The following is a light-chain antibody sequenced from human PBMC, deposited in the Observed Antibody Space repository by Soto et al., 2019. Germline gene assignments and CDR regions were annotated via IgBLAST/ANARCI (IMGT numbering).Light chain of an antibody. J-gene: IGKJ4*01. Sequence: ILWTQSPVTLSLSPGERATLSCRATRSVNNFVAWYKQKPGQAPSLLISDASNRATGIPDRFSGSGSGTEFTLTINSLEPEDFEVYFCHQRAGWPPTFGGGTKVDIK. CDR1: RSVNNF. V-gene: IGKV3-11*01. CDR3: HQRAGWPPT. CDR2: DAS.